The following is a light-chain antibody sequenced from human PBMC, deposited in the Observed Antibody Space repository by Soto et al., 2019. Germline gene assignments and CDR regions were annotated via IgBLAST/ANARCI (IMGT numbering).Light chain of an antibody. V-gene: IGLV2-8*01. CDR1: RSDVGGYNY. J-gene: IGLJ1*01. CDR3: SSYAGSSNYV. Sequence: QSALTQPTSASGSPGQSVTISCTGTRSDVGGYNYVSWYQQHPGKAPNLMIFEVSQRPSGVRDRVSGAKSGNTAALTVSALQAADEADYYCSSYAGSSNYVFGTGTKVTVL. CDR2: EVS.